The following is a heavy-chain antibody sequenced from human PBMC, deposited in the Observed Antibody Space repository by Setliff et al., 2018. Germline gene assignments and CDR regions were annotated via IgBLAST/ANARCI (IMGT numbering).Heavy chain of an antibody. CDR2: LYTSGDT. Sequence: SETLSLTCTVAGGSISSHYWTWIRQPAGKGLEWIGRLYTSGDTNYNPSLKSRVSMSLDTSKNQFSLKLSSVTAADTAVYYCARDRVVVLAGRRGFYFDYWGQGTLVTVSS. CDR1: GGSISSHY. CDR3: ARDRVVVLAGRRGFYFDY. V-gene: IGHV4-4*07. J-gene: IGHJ4*02. D-gene: IGHD2-15*01.